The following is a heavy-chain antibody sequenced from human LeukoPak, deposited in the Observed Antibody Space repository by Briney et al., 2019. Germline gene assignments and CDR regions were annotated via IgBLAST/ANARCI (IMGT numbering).Heavy chain of an antibody. J-gene: IGHJ4*02. Sequence: SETLSLTCAVYGGSFSGYYWSWIRQPPGKGLEWIGEINHSGSTNYNPSLKSRVTISVDTSKNQFSPKLSSVTAADTAVYYCASATPRYCSSTSCYRAPGYWGQGTLVTVSS. D-gene: IGHD2-2*01. CDR3: ASATPRYCSSTSCYRAPGY. CDR2: INHSGST. V-gene: IGHV4-34*01. CDR1: GGSFSGYY.